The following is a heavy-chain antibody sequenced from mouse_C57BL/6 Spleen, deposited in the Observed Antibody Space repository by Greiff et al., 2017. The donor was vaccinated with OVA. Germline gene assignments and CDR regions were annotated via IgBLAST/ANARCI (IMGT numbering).Heavy chain of an antibody. CDR3: ARKDYYGSSSWYFDV. CDR2: INPNNGGT. V-gene: IGHV1-26*01. D-gene: IGHD1-1*01. Sequence: EVQLQQSGPELVKPGASVKISCKASGYTFTDYYMNWVKQSHGKSLEWIGDINPNNGGTSYNQKFKGKATLTVDKSSSTAYMALRSLTSEDSAVYYCARKDYYGSSSWYFDVWGTGTTVTVSS. J-gene: IGHJ1*03. CDR1: GYTFTDYY.